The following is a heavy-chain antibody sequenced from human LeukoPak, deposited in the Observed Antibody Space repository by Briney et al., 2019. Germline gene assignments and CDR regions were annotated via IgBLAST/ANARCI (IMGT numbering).Heavy chain of an antibody. CDR1: GFTFSSYS. CDR3: ARDGRRGYSYGFFDY. V-gene: IGHV3-21*01. J-gene: IGHJ4*02. CDR2: ISSSSSYI. Sequence: GGALRLSCAASGFTFSSYSMNWVRQAPGKGLEGVSSISSSSSYIYYADSVKGRFTISRDNAKNSLYLQMNSLRAEDTAVYYCARDGRRGYSYGFFDYWGQGTLVTVSS. D-gene: IGHD5-18*01.